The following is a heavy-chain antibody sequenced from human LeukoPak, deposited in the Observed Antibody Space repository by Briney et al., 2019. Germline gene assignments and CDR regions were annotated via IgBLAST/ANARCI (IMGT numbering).Heavy chain of an antibody. CDR2: IYSGGST. CDR3: AKDDAWGRFYH. J-gene: IGHJ1*01. V-gene: IGHV3-53*01. CDR1: GFTFSSYW. Sequence: PGGSLRLSCAASGFTFSSYWMHWVRQAPGKGLVWVSIIYSGGSTFYADSVKGRFTISRDNAKNSLYLQMNSLRADDTAIYYCAKDDAWGRFYHWGQGTLVTVSS. D-gene: IGHD3-16*01.